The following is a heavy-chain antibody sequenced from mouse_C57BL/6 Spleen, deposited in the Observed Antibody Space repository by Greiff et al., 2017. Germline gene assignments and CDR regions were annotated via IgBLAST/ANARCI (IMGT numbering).Heavy chain of an antibody. V-gene: IGHV1-4*01. Sequence: VQLVESGAELARPGASVKMSCKASGYTFTSYTMHWVKQRPGQGLEWIGYINPSSGYTKYNQKFKDKATLTADKSSSTAYMQLSSLTSEDSAVYYCARSRGLTGDWYFDVWGTGTTVTVSA. CDR2: INPSSGYT. CDR1: GYTFTSYT. CDR3: ARSRGLTGDWYFDV. J-gene: IGHJ1*03. D-gene: IGHD4-1*01.